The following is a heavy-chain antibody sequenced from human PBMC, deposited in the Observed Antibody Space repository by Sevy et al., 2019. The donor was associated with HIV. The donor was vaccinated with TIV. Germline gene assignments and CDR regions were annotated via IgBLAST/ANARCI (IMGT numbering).Heavy chain of an antibody. V-gene: IGHV3-48*02. CDR2: ISSSSSTI. CDR3: ARDLSRRLGESMVNWFDP. D-gene: IGHD3-10*01. J-gene: IGHJ5*02. Sequence: GGSLRLSCAASGFTFSSYSMNWVRQAPGKGLEWVSYISSSSSTIYYADSVKDRFTISRDNAKNSLYLQMNSLRDEDTAVYYCARDLSRRLGESMVNWFDPWGQGTLVTVSS. CDR1: GFTFSSYS.